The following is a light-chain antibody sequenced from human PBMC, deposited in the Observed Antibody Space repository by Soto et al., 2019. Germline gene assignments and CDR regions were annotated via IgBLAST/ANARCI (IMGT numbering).Light chain of an antibody. J-gene: IGKJ1*01. CDR3: QQRSNWPPWT. CDR1: QSVSSY. V-gene: IGKV3-11*01. Sequence: EIVLTQSPATLSLSPGERATLSCRASQSVSSYLAWYQQKPGQAPRLLIYDASNRATGIPARFSRSGSGTDFTLTISSLEPEEFAVYYCQQRSNWPPWTFGQGTKVEIK. CDR2: DAS.